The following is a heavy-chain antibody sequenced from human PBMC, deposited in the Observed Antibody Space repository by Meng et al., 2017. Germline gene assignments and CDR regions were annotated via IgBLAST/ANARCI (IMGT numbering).Heavy chain of an antibody. Sequence: LRLSCTVSRGSISSGGYYWSWIRQHPGKGLEWIGHTYYSGNTYYNPSLKSRVTISVDTSKNQFSLKLSSVTAADTAVYYCARDPTPMIVVANYYYYGMDVWGQGTTVTVSS. CDR3: ARDPTPMIVVANYYYYGMDV. J-gene: IGHJ6*02. CDR1: RGSISSGGYY. D-gene: IGHD3-22*01. CDR2: TYYSGNT. V-gene: IGHV4-31*03.